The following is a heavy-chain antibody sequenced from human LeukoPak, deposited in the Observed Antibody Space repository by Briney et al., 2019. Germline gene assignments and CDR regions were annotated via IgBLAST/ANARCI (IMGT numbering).Heavy chain of an antibody. J-gene: IGHJ4*02. CDR1: GGSFSAYY. V-gene: IGHV4-34*01. D-gene: IGHD4-17*01. CDR2: INHSGSA. Sequence: SETLSLTCAVSGGSFSAYYWTWVRQPPGKGLEWIGEINHSGSANYNPSLRSRVTISLDTSKNQFSLKLSSVTAADTAVYYCARGQGTVTTHWGQGTLVTVSS. CDR3: ARGQGTVTTH.